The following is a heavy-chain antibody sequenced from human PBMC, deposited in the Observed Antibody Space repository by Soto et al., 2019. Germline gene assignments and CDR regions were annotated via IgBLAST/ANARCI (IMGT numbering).Heavy chain of an antibody. V-gene: IGHV3-33*01. Sequence: QVQLVESGGGVVQPGRSLRLSCAASGFTFSSYGMHWVRQAPGKGLEWVAVIWYDGSNKYYADSVKGRFTISRDNSKNTLYLQMNSLRAEDTAVYYWARSMVPAAMPIGMDVWGQGTTVTVSS. CDR1: GFTFSSYG. CDR3: ARSMVPAAMPIGMDV. CDR2: IWYDGSNK. J-gene: IGHJ6*02. D-gene: IGHD2-2*01.